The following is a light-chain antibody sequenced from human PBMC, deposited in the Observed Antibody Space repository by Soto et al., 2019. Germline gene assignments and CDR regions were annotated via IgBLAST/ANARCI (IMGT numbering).Light chain of an antibody. V-gene: IGLV2-14*01. CDR1: SSDVGGYKF. Sequence: QSALTQPASVSASPGQSITISCTGTSSDVGGYKFVSWYQHHPGKAPKLMIYEVNNRPSGVSNRFSGSKSGNTASPTISGLQPEDEADYYCLSYTSANTRVFGGGTKLTVL. CDR3: LSYTSANTRV. CDR2: EVN. J-gene: IGLJ3*02.